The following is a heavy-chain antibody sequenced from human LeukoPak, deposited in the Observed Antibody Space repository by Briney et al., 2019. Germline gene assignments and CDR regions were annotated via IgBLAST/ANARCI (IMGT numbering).Heavy chain of an antibody. CDR1: GGSFSGYY. Sequence: SETLSLTCAVYGGSFSGYYWSWIRQPPGKGLEWIGEINHSGSTNYNPSLKSRVTISVDTSKNQFSLKLSSVNAADTAMYRCASGQQLATFDYWGQGTLVTVSS. J-gene: IGHJ4*02. D-gene: IGHD6-13*01. CDR2: INHSGST. CDR3: ASGQQLATFDY. V-gene: IGHV4-34*01.